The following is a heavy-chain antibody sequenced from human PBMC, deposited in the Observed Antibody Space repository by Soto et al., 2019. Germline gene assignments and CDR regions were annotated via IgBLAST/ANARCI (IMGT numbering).Heavy chain of an antibody. CDR3: ARRDSSGYYWAAFDI. V-gene: IGHV1-18*01. D-gene: IGHD3-22*01. Sequence: AVKVACKASGYTFTIYDINWVRQAPGQGREWMGRINTYRGNTNDAQKVKGRGTMTTDTSTSTGYMELRSLRSDETAVYYCARRDSSGYYWAAFDIWGQGTMVTVSS. J-gene: IGHJ3*02. CDR1: GYTFTIYD. CDR2: INTYRGNT.